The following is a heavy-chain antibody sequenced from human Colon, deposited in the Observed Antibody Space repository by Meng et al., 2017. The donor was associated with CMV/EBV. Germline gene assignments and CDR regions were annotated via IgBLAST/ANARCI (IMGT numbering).Heavy chain of an antibody. CDR3: ARVVATSRLGIFNS. J-gene: IGHJ4*02. CDR1: GFTFSIYS. V-gene: IGHV3-23*01. D-gene: IGHD5-12*01. Sequence: GESLKISCAASGFTFSIYSMSWVRQAPGKGLEWISHSGFRGGQIFYADSVKGRFTVSRDTSSSTLYLQMNSLKAEDTAVYYCARVVATSRLGIFNSWGQGARVTVSS. CDR2: SGFRGGQI.